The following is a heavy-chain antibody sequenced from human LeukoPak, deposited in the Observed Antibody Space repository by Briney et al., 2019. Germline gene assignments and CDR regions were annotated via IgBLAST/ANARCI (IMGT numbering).Heavy chain of an antibody. Sequence: GGSLRLSCAASGFTFSSYDMHWVRQAPGKGLEWVAVISYDGSNKYYADSVKGRFTISRDNSKNTLYLQMNSLRAEDTAVYYCARIFTAMVPDAFDIWGQGTMVTVSS. J-gene: IGHJ3*02. D-gene: IGHD5-18*01. CDR2: ISYDGSNK. CDR1: GFTFSSYD. CDR3: ARIFTAMVPDAFDI. V-gene: IGHV3-30*04.